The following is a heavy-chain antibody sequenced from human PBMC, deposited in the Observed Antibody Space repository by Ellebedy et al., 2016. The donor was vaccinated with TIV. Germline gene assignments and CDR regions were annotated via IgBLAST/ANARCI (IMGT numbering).Heavy chain of an antibody. CDR3: AANYAAYFDY. D-gene: IGHD4/OR15-4a*01. CDR1: GGSISNYY. Sequence: SETLSLTCTVSGGSISNYYWSWIRQPPGKGLEWIGHIYYTGSTSYNPSLKSRVTISVDTSKNQFSLKLSSVTAADTAVYYCAANYAAYFDYWGQGTLVTVSS. V-gene: IGHV4-59*08. J-gene: IGHJ4*02. CDR2: IYYTGST.